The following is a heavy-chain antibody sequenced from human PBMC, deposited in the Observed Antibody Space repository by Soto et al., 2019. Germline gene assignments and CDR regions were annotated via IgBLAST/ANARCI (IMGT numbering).Heavy chain of an antibody. J-gene: IGHJ4*02. CDR2: IKSNADGGAT. V-gene: IGHV3-15*01. Sequence: GGSLRLSCAASGFTLTKASMSWVRQAPGKGLEWVGHIKSNADGGATDYAAPVKGRFTVSRDDSRNTLYLQLNSLKTEDTAVYYCTTAPFSFITLPGTSFLIGMDVWGQGTLVTVSS. D-gene: IGHD3-10*01. CDR1: GFTLTKAS. CDR3: TTAPFSFITLPGTSFLIGMDV.